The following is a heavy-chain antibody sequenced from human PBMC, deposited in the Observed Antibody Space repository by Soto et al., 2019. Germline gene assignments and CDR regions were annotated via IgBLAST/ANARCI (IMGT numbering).Heavy chain of an antibody. CDR3: ARDQGRNYDSSGYYSLSAGYFDY. D-gene: IGHD3-22*01. V-gene: IGHV1-46*01. J-gene: IGHJ4*02. CDR2: INPSGGST. Sequence: ASVKVSCKASGYTFTSHYMHWVRQAPGQGLEWMGIINPSGGSTSYAQKFQGRVTMTRDTSTSTVYMELSSLRSEDTAVYYCARDQGRNYDSSGYYSLSAGYFDYWGQGTLVTVSS. CDR1: GYTFTSHY.